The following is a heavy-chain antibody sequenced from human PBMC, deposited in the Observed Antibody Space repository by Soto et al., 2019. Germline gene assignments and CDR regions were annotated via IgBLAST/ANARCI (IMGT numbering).Heavy chain of an antibody. V-gene: IGHV1-69*13. CDR1: VGTFSNYS. D-gene: IGHD3-3*01. CDR2: IIHIFRTA. J-gene: IGHJ4*02. Sequence: SVDVSCNGPVGTFSNYSIIWVRESPRQGLEWMGWIIHIFRTANYAQKFQGRVTITADESTSTADIELSSLRSVYTAVYYCARTYGRWSGYFFDYWGQGTLVTVSS. CDR3: ARTYGRWSGYFFDY.